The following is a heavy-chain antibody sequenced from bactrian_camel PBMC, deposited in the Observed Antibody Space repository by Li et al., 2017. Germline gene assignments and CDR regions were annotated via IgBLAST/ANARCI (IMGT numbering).Heavy chain of an antibody. CDR1: GLTLSRVS. D-gene: IGHD2*01. Sequence: HVQRVESGGGLVQPGGSLRLSCVASGLTLSRVSMYWVRQAPGKGLEWVSGINTGSGTTYYADSVKGQFTISRDNAKNTVYLQMNSLKPEDTATYFCNVGLCGTWPPGQDNYWGHGTQVTVS. CDR3: NVGLCGTWPPGQDNY. CDR2: INTGSGTT. V-gene: IGHV3S1*01. J-gene: IGHJ4*01.